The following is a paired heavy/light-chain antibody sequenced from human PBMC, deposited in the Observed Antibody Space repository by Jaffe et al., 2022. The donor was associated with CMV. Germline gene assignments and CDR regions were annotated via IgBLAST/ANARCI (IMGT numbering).Light chain of an antibody. Sequence: QSALTQPASVSGSPGQSITISCTGTSSDVGGYNYVSWYQQHPGKAPKLMIYDVSNRPSGVSNRFSGSKSGNTASLTISGLQAEDEADYYCSSYTNNTTLVFGTGTKVTVL. V-gene: IGLV2-14*03. CDR2: DVS. CDR3: SSYTNNTTLV. J-gene: IGLJ1*01. CDR1: SSDVGGYNY.
Heavy chain of an antibody. D-gene: IGHD6-19*01. J-gene: IGHJ4*02. CDR1: GDSISSTSYY. V-gene: IGHV4-39*01. CDR2: IYYSGGT. Sequence: QLQLQESGPGLVKPSETLSLTCTVSGDSISSTSYYWGWIRQPPGKGLEWIGSIYYSGGTYYNPSLKSRVTISVDASKNQFSLKLDSVTAADTAVYYCARPGAQWLFTYYFDYWGQGTLVTVSS. CDR3: ARPGAQWLFTYYFDY.